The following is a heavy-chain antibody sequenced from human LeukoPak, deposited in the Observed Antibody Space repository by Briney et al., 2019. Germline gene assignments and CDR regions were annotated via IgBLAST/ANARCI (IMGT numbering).Heavy chain of an antibody. CDR1: GFTFSSYA. V-gene: IGHV3-30-3*01. Sequence: GSLRLSCAASGFTFSSYAMHWVRQAPGKGLEWVAVISYDGSNKYYADSAKGRFTISRDNSKNTLYLQMNSLRAEDTAVYYCAMVAVGSSEYFQHWGQGTLVTVSS. D-gene: IGHD2-15*01. J-gene: IGHJ1*01. CDR2: ISYDGSNK. CDR3: AMVAVGSSEYFQH.